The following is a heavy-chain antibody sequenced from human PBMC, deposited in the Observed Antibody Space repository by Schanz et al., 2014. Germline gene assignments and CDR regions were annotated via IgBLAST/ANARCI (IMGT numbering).Heavy chain of an antibody. V-gene: IGHV3-33*01. J-gene: IGHJ6*02. D-gene: IGHD6-13*01. CDR3: AREEGWGIAAAGRKHYYYGMDV. CDR1: GFTFSSYG. Sequence: QVQLVESGGGVVQFGRSLRLSCVASGFTFSSYGMHWVRQAPGKGLEWVAVIWYDENNKYYADSVKGRFTMSRDNSKNSLYLQMNSLRAEDTAVYYCAREEGWGIAAAGRKHYYYGMDVWGRGTTVTVSS. CDR2: IWYDENNK.